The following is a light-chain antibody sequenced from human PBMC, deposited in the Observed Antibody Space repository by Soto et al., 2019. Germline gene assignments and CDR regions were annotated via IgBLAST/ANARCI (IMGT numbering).Light chain of an antibody. CDR1: SSDGGGYNY. V-gene: IGLV2-14*01. CDR2: DVS. J-gene: IGLJ2*01. CDR3: SSYTSSSPLVV. Sequence: QSALTQPASVSGSPGQSITISCTGTSSDGGGYNYVSWYQQHPGKAPKLMIYDVSNRPSGVSNRFSGSKSGNTASLTISGRQAEDEADYYCSSYTSSSPLVVFGGGTQMTVL.